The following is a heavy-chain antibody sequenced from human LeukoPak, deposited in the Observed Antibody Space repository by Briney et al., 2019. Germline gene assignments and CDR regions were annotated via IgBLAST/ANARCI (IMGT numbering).Heavy chain of an antibody. D-gene: IGHD3-16*02. Sequence: SSETLSLTCAVYGGSFSGYYWSWIRQPPGKGLEWIGEINHSGSTNYNPSLKSRVTISIDKSKNQFSLQLSSVTAADTAVYYCARDYYDYVWGSYPNDYWGQGTLVTVSS. V-gene: IGHV4-34*01. CDR1: GGSFSGYY. J-gene: IGHJ4*02. CDR2: INHSGST. CDR3: ARDYYDYVWGSYPNDY.